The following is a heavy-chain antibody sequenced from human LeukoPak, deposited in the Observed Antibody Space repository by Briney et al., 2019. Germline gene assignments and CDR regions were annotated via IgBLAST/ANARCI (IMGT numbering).Heavy chain of an antibody. Sequence: GGSLRLSCAASGFTFSSYAMHWVRQAPGQGLEYVSAISSNGGSTYYANSVKGRFTISRDNSKNTLYLQMVSLRAEDMAVYYCARAQAGGSGWYQKSPFDYWGQGTLVTVSS. V-gene: IGHV3-64*01. CDR1: GFTFSSYA. J-gene: IGHJ4*02. D-gene: IGHD6-19*01. CDR3: ARAQAGGSGWYQKSPFDY. CDR2: ISSNGGST.